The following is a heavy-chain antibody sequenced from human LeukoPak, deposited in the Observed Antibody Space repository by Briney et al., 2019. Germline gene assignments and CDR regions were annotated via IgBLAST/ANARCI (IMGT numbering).Heavy chain of an antibody. CDR3: ARDMGYEGIVGATQAALDY. D-gene: IGHD1-26*01. Sequence: SETLSLTCTVSGGSISSYYWSWIRQPAGKGLEWIGRIYTSGSTNYNPSLKSRVTMSVDTSKNQFSLKLSSVTAADTAVYYCARDMGYEGIVGATQAALDYWGQGTLVTVSS. J-gene: IGHJ4*02. CDR2: IYTSGST. CDR1: GGSISSYY. V-gene: IGHV4-4*07.